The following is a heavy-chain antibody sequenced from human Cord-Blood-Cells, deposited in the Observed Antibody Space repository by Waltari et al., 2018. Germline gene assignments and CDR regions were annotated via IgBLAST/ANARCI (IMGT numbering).Heavy chain of an antibody. CDR1: GFTFGDYA. V-gene: IGHV3-49*04. CDR2: IRSKAYGGTT. D-gene: IGHD3-16*01. Sequence: EVQLVESGGGLVQPGRSLRLSCTASGFTFGDYAMSWVRQAPGKGLEWVGFIRSKAYGGTTEYAASVKGRFTISRDDSKSIAYLQMNSLKTEDTAVYYCTREMLAGDFDYWGQGTLVTVSS. CDR3: TREMLAGDFDY. J-gene: IGHJ4*02.